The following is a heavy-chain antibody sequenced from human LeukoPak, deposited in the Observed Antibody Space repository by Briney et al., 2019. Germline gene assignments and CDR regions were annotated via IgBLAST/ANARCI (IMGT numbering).Heavy chain of an antibody. J-gene: IGHJ4*02. CDR3: AKGYGSGRWHLDY. CDR1: GFIFDDYA. V-gene: IGHV3-9*01. CDR2: ISWHSSSI. Sequence: PGGSLRLSCAAPGFIFDDYAMHWVRQAPGKGLEWVSGISWHSSSIGYADSVKGRFTISRDNAKNSLYLQMNSLRAEDTALYYCAKGYGSGRWHLDYWGQGTLVTVSS. D-gene: IGHD3-10*01.